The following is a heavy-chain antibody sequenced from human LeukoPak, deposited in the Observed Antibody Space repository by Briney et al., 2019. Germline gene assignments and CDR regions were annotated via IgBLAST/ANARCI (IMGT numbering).Heavy chain of an antibody. J-gene: IGHJ4*02. CDR2: ISISGSYI. D-gene: IGHD6-19*01. Sequence: PGGSLRLSCAGSGFPFSSHGMNWVRQAPGKGLEWVSSISISGSYIYYADSVKGRFTVSRDNAKNSLYLQMNSLRAEDTAVYYCAKGPWLAYPYYFDYWGQGTLVTVSS. V-gene: IGHV3-21*04. CDR1: GFPFSSHG. CDR3: AKGPWLAYPYYFDY.